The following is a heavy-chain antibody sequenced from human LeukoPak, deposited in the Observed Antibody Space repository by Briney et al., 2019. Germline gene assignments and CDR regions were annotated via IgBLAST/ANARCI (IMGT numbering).Heavy chain of an antibody. Sequence: HTGGSLRLSCAASGFTFSSYAMSWVRQAPGKGLEWVSAISGSGGSTYYADSVKGRFTISRDNAKNSLYLRMNSLRDEDTAVYYCARGGSGWFQRDFDYWGQGTLVTVSS. D-gene: IGHD6-19*01. V-gene: IGHV3-23*01. CDR3: ARGGSGWFQRDFDY. CDR2: ISGSGGST. J-gene: IGHJ4*02. CDR1: GFTFSSYA.